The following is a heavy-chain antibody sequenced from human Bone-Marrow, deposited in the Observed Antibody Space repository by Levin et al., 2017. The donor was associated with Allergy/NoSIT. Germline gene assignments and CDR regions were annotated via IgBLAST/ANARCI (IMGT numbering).Heavy chain of an antibody. J-gene: IGHJ4*02. CDR3: VRDCGGDCWAY. D-gene: IGHD2-21*02. V-gene: IGHV3-7*01. CDR2: IKEDGSEQ. Sequence: GESLKISCAASGFTFNSYWMSWVRQAPGKGLEWVANIKEDGSEQHYVASVRGRFTVSRDNAKNSLYLQMNSLRAEDTAVYYCVRDCGGDCWAYWGQGNLVTVSS. CDR1: GFTFNSYW.